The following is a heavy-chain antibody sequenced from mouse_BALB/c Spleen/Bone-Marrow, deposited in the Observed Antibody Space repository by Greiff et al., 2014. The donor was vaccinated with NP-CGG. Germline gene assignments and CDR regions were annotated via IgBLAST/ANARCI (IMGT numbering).Heavy chain of an antibody. V-gene: IGHV1-14*01. CDR1: GYTFTSYV. CDR3: AGPAWFAY. CDR2: INPFNGGA. Sequence: EVQLQQSGPELVKPGASVKMSCKASGYTFTSYVMHWVKQKPGQGLEWIGFINPFNGGAKYNEKFRGKATLTSDKSSSTAYMELSSLTSEDSAVYYFAGPAWFAYWGRGTLVTVFA. J-gene: IGHJ3*01.